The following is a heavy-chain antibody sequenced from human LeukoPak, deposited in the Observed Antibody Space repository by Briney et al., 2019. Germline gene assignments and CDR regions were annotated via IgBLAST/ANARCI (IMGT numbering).Heavy chain of an antibody. CDR2: ISGSGGNT. CDR1: GFTFSSYA. D-gene: IGHD6-19*01. CDR3: AKDQDGSGWYYFDY. J-gene: IGHJ4*02. V-gene: IGHV3-23*01. Sequence: PGGSLRLSCAASGFTFSSYAMSWVRQAPGKGLEWVSGISGSGGNTYYADSVKGRFTISRDNSKNTLYLQMNSLRAKDTAVYYCAKDQDGSGWYYFDYWGQGTLVTVSS.